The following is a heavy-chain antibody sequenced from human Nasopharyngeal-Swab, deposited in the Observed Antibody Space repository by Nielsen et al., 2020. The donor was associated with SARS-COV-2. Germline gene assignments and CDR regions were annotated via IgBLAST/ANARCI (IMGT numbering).Heavy chain of an antibody. V-gene: IGHV4-31*03. CDR3: ARGLMAAAGHDY. CDR1: GGSISSGGYY. Sequence: SETLSLTCTVSGGSISSGGYYWSWIRQHPGKGLEWIGYIYYSGSTYYNPSLKSRVTISVDTSKNQFSLKLSSVTAADTAVYYCARGLMAAAGHDYWGQGTLVTVSS. J-gene: IGHJ4*02. CDR2: IYYSGST. D-gene: IGHD6-13*01.